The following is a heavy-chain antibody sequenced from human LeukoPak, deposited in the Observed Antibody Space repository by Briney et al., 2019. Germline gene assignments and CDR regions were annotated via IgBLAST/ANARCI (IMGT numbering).Heavy chain of an antibody. Sequence: SETLSLTCAVYGGSFSGYYWSWIRQPPGKGLEWIGEINHSGSTNYNPSLKSRVTISIDTSKNQFSLKLNSMTAADTAVYYCARSGGYSSPQNYWGQGTLVTVSS. J-gene: IGHJ4*02. D-gene: IGHD6-19*01. V-gene: IGHV4-34*01. CDR3: ARSGGYSSPQNY. CDR2: INHSGST. CDR1: GGSFSGYY.